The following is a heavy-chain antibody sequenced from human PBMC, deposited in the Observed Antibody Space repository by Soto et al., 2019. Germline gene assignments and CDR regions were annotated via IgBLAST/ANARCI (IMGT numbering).Heavy chain of an antibody. J-gene: IGHJ4*02. Sequence: PGGSLRLSCAASGFTFSSYAMSWVRQAPGKGLERVSAISGSGGSTYYADSVKGRFTISRDNSKNTLYLQMNSLRAEDTAVYYCAKDHDFWSGYEHVFDYWGQGTLVTVSS. CDR3: AKDHDFWSGYEHVFDY. CDR1: GFTFSSYA. D-gene: IGHD3-3*01. CDR2: ISGSGGST. V-gene: IGHV3-23*01.